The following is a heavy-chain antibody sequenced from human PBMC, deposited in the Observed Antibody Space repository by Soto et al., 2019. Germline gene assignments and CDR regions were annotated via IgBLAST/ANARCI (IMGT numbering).Heavy chain of an antibody. CDR2: IYFRGNT. CDR3: ARLEGLATISYYFDF. Sequence: SDTLSLTCSVSGDSINSDKYYVGWIRQPPGKGLEWIGSIYFRGNTYYNPSLQTRVTISLDKSKSQFSLKLNSVTAADSAVYFCARLEGLATISYYFDFWGQGALVTVSS. J-gene: IGHJ4*02. V-gene: IGHV4-39*01. CDR1: GDSINSDKYY. D-gene: IGHD3-9*01.